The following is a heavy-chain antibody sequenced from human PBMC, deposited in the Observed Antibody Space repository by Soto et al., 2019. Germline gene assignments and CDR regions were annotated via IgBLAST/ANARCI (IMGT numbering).Heavy chain of an antibody. D-gene: IGHD3-3*01. Sequence: GGSLRLSCTASGFTFGDYAMSWFRQAPGKGLEWVGFIRSKAYGGTTEYAASVKGRFTISRDDSKSIAYLQMNSLKTEDTAVYYCTRWDYDFWSGYHNYYYYGMDVWGQGTTVTVSS. V-gene: IGHV3-49*03. J-gene: IGHJ6*02. CDR2: IRSKAYGGTT. CDR3: TRWDYDFWSGYHNYYYYGMDV. CDR1: GFTFGDYA.